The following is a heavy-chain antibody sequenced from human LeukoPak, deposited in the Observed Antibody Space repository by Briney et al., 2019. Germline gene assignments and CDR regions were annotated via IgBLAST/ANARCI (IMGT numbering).Heavy chain of an antibody. CDR2: IKQDGSKK. D-gene: IGHD3-10*01. J-gene: IGHJ4*02. CDR1: GFPFSSYW. Sequence: PGGSLRLSCVASGFPFSSYWMTWVRQAPGKGLEWVANIKQDGSKKSYVDSVKGRFAISRDNAKNSLYLQMNSLRAEDTALYYCASSIWFGEFRIFPPHYWGQGTLVTVSS. V-gene: IGHV3-7*03. CDR3: ASSIWFGEFRIFPPHY.